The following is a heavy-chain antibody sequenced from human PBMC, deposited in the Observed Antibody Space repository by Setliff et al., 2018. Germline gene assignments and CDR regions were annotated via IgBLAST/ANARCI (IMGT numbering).Heavy chain of an antibody. J-gene: IGHJ3*02. CDR3: AREPSPSDALDI. CDR2: IYSIGSA. Sequence: TLSLTCTVSGGSITSGNNYWSWIRQPAGKGLEWIGRIYSIGSATYNPSLKGRVTISLDRSENEFSLNLTSVTAADTAVYFCAREPSPSDALDIWGQGTRVTVS. V-gene: IGHV4-61*02. CDR1: GGSITSGNNY.